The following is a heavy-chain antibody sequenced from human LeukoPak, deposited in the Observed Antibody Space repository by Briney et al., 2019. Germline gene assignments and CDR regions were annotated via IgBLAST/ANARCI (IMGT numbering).Heavy chain of an antibody. CDR2: IYYSGST. Sequence: SETLSLTCTVSGGSISGFHWSWIRQPPGKGLEWIGYIYYSGSTNYSPSLKSRVTISVDTSKNQFSLRLSSVTAADTAVYYCARGVVIAPQTFDYWGQGTLVTVSS. J-gene: IGHJ4*02. CDR1: GGSISGFH. CDR3: ARGVVIAPQTFDY. V-gene: IGHV4-59*01. D-gene: IGHD2-21*01.